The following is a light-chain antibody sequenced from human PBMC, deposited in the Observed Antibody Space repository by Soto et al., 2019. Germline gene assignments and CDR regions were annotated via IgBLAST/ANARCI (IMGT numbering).Light chain of an antibody. CDR2: EAS. V-gene: IGKV1-5*03. J-gene: IGKJ1*01. CDR1: QSISGS. Sequence: DIQMTQSPSTLSASVGDRVTITCRASQSISGSLAWYQQKPGKAPKLLIYEASNLKSGVPSRFSGSGSGTEYTLTISSLQADDSASYYCQQYNGYWTFGQGTRVDIK. CDR3: QQYNGYWT.